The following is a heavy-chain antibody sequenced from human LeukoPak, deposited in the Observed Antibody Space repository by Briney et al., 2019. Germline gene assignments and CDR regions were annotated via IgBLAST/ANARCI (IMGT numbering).Heavy chain of an antibody. CDR1: GFTFSSYW. V-gene: IGHV3-7*01. D-gene: IGHD3-10*01. CDR3: ARMGHLGSRGAFDI. J-gene: IGHJ3*02. Sequence: GGSLRLSCAASGFTFSSYWMTWVRQAPGKGLEWVANIKQDGSEQYYVDSVKGRFTISRDNAKNSLYMQMNSLRAEDTAVYHCARMGHLGSRGAFDIWGLGTMVTVSS. CDR2: IKQDGSEQ.